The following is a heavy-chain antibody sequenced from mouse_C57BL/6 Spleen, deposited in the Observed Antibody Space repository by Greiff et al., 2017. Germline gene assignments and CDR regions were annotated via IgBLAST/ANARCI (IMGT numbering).Heavy chain of an antibody. V-gene: IGHV5-16*01. CDR1: GFTFSDYY. CDR2: INYDGSST. J-gene: IGHJ2*01. CDR3: ARRSNWDDYFDY. D-gene: IGHD4-1*01. Sequence: EVHLVESEGGLVQPGSSMKLSCTASGFTFSDYYMAWVRQVPEKGLEWVANINYDGSSTYYLDSLKSRFIISRDNAKNILYLQMSSLKSEDTATYYCARRSNWDDYFDYWGQGTTLTVSS.